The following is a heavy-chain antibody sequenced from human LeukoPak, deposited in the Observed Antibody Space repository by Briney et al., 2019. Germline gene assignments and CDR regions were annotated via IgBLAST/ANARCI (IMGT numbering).Heavy chain of an antibody. CDR1: GGSISSGSYY. CDR3: AREDYDSSGYYYFRYYFDY. J-gene: IGHJ4*02. CDR2: IYTSGST. D-gene: IGHD3-22*01. Sequence: SETLSLTCTVSGGSISSGSYYWSWIRQPAGTGLEWIGRIYTSGSTNYNPSLKSRVTISVDTSKNQFSLKLSSVTAADTAVYYCAREDYDSSGYYYFRYYFDYWGQGTLVTVSS. V-gene: IGHV4-61*02.